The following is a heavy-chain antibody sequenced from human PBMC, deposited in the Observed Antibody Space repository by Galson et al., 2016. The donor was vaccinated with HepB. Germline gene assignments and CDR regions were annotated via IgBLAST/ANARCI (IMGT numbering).Heavy chain of an antibody. CDR1: GYTFSSYD. V-gene: IGHV1-8*01. J-gene: IGHJ6*02. Sequence: SVKVSCKASGYTFSSYDINWVRLAPGQGLEWVGWMNPKRGNTGYAPKFQGRVTMTRDTSINTAYMELSSLTSEDTAMYYCATKGSHYDYAWENDRFRAYGLGVWGQGTTVTVS. D-gene: IGHD3-16*01. CDR3: ATKGSHYDYAWENDRFRAYGLGV. CDR2: MNPKRGNT.